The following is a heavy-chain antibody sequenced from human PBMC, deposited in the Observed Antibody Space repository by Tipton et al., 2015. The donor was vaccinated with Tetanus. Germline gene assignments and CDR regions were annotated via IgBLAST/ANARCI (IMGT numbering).Heavy chain of an antibody. CDR2: IKEDGSEM. J-gene: IGHJ4*02. Sequence: GSLRLSCAASGFTFYSYGMHWVRQAPGKGLEWVANIKEDGSEMYYADSVKGRFTISRDNARNSLFLQLSSLRVDDTALYFCVSGSSLDYWGQGTLVAVSP. CDR3: VSGSSLDY. CDR1: GFTFYSYG. V-gene: IGHV3-7*01. D-gene: IGHD1-26*01.